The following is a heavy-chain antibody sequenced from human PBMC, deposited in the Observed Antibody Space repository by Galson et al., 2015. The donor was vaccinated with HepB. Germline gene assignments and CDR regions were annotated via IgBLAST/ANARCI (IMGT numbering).Heavy chain of an antibody. D-gene: IGHD5-12*01. CDR3: ARDHCQDIVATGFGCLGMDV. Sequence: SLRLSCAASGFTFSSYAMHWVRQAPGKGLEWVAVISYDGSNKYYADSVKGRFTISRDNSKNTLYLQMNSLRAEDTAVYYCARDHCQDIVATGFGCLGMDVWGQGTTVTVSS. J-gene: IGHJ6*02. CDR2: ISYDGSNK. V-gene: IGHV3-30-3*01. CDR1: GFTFSSYA.